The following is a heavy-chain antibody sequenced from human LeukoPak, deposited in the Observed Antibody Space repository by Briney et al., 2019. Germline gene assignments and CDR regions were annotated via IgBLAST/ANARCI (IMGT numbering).Heavy chain of an antibody. D-gene: IGHD3-9*01. V-gene: IGHV3-23*01. J-gene: IGHJ4*02. CDR3: AKMNVLTGYYTPNFDF. CDR2: VSGSGSST. CDR1: GFTFSSYA. Sequence: GGSLRLSCAASGFTFSSYAMSWVRQAPRKGLEWVSVVSGSGSSTDYTDSVKGRFTISRDNSKNTLYLQMSSLSAEDTAVYYCAKMNVLTGYYTPNFDFWGQGTLVTVSS.